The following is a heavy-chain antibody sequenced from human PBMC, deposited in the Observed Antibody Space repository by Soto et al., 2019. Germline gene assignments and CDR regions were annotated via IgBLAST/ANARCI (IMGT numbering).Heavy chain of an antibody. CDR1: GYSFTSYW. V-gene: IGHV5-10-1*01. J-gene: IGHJ3*02. D-gene: IGHD3-10*01. CDR3: ARPGLYYQNDAFDI. Sequence: GESLKISCKGCGYSFTSYWISWGRRMPGKGLEWMGRIDPSDSYTNYSPSFQGHVTISADKSISTFYVQWSSLKASDTAMSYCARPGLYYQNDAFDIWGQGTMVTVSS. CDR2: IDPSDSYT.